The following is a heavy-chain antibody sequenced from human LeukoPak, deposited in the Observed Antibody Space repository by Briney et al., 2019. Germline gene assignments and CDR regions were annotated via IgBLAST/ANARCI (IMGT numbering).Heavy chain of an antibody. V-gene: IGHV1-69*13. J-gene: IGHJ5*02. CDR3: AGHDFWSGSWFDP. CDR2: IIPIFGTA. CDR1: GGTFSSYA. D-gene: IGHD3-3*01. Sequence: SVKVSCKASGGTFSSYAISWARQAPGQGLEWMGGIIPIFGTANYAQKFQGRVTITADESTSTAYMEPSSLRSEDTAVYYCAGHDFWSGSWFDPWGQGTLVTVSS.